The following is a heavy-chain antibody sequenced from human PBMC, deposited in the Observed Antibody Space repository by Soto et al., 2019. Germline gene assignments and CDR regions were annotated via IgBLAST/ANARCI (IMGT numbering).Heavy chain of an antibody. J-gene: IGHJ3*01. Sequence: EVQLVESGGGLVQPGESLRLSCAASGFTFSYYWMHWVRQAPGKGLVWVSRIHSDGSSTTYADSVKDRFTISRDNARNTLSLQMNSLRAEDTAVSYCARGDRGAFDLWGQGTVLTVSS. D-gene: IGHD1-26*01. V-gene: IGHV3-74*03. CDR2: IHSDGSST. CDR1: GFTFSYYW. CDR3: ARGDRGAFDL.